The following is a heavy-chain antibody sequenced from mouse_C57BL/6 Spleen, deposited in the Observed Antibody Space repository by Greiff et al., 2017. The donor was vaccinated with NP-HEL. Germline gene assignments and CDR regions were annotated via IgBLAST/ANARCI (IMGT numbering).Heavy chain of an antibody. V-gene: IGHV1-61*01. J-gene: IGHJ2*01. CDR2: IYPSDSET. CDR3: ARGTPLRDY. CDR1: GYTFTSYW. D-gene: IGHD1-1*01. Sequence: QVQLQQPGAELVRPGSSVKLSCKASGYTFTSYWMYWVKQRPGQGLEWIGNIYPSDSETHYNQKFKDKATLTVDKSSSTAYMQLRSLTSEDSAVYYCARGTPLRDYWGQGTTLTVSS.